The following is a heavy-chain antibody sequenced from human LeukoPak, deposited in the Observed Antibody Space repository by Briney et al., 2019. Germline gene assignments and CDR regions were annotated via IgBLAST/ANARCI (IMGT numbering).Heavy chain of an antibody. CDR2: IYSGGST. Sequence: GGSLRLSCAASGFTVSSNYMSWVRQAPGKGLEWVSVIYSGGSTYYAASVKGRFTISRDNSKNTLYLQMNSLRAEDTAVYYRARARPRFSIDYWGQGTLVTVSS. CDR3: ARARPRFSIDY. J-gene: IGHJ4*02. V-gene: IGHV3-53*01. CDR1: GFTVSSNY. D-gene: IGHD3-10*01.